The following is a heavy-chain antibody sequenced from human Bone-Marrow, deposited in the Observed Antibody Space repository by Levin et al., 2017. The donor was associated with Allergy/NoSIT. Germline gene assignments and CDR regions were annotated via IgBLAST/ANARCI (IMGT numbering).Heavy chain of an antibody. D-gene: IGHD4-17*01. Sequence: GESLKISCEASGFSFSTYWMSWVRQAPGKGLEWVANIKEDGSDKYYVDSVKGRVTVSRDNAKNSLYLQMNSLRAEDTAVYYCARGYDYGDYAEAEDFYYGLDVWGQGTTVTVS. V-gene: IGHV3-7*01. CDR3: ARGYDYGDYAEAEDFYYGLDV. J-gene: IGHJ6*02. CDR1: GFSFSTYW. CDR2: IKEDGSDK.